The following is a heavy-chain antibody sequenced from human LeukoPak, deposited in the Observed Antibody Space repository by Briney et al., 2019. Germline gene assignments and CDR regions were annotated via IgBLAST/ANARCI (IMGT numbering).Heavy chain of an antibody. D-gene: IGHD6-25*01. J-gene: IGHJ3*02. Sequence: GGSLRLSCAVSGFTFSRYPMQWVRQAPGKGLEWVAVISHDGGNEDYTDSVKGRFTISRDNPNTTLYLQMDSLRPEDTAIYYCVRGTEIAVLAAARDAFDIWGQGTMVTVSS. CDR1: GFTFSRYP. CDR3: VRGTEIAVLAAARDAFDI. CDR2: ISHDGGNE. V-gene: IGHV3-30-3*01.